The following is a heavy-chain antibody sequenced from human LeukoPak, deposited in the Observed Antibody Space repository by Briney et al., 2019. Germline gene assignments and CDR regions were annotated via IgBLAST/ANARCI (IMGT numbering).Heavy chain of an antibody. CDR1: GFTFSSYW. Sequence: GGSLRLSCAASGFTFSSYWMSWVRQAPGKGLEWVANIKQDGSEKYYVDSVKGRFTISRDNAKNSLYLQMNSLRAEDTAVYYCAREVAAAGNGGYFDYWGQGALVTVYS. CDR3: AREVAAAGNGGYFDY. V-gene: IGHV3-7*01. J-gene: IGHJ4*02. CDR2: IKQDGSEK. D-gene: IGHD6-13*01.